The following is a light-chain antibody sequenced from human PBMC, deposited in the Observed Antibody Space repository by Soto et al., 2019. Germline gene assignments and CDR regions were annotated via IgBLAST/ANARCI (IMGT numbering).Light chain of an antibody. V-gene: IGLV2-8*01. CDR1: SSDVGEENY. CDR2: EVS. J-gene: IGLJ3*02. Sequence: QSALTQPPSASGSPGQSVTITCSGTSSDVGEENYVSWYQQHPGKVPKLILYEVSKRPSGVPDRFSGSRSGNTASLTVSGLQAEDEADYYCCSYAVANTLVFGGGTKLTVL. CDR3: CSYAVANTLV.